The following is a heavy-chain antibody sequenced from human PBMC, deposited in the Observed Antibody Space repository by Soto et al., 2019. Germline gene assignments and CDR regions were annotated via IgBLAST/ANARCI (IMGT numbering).Heavy chain of an antibody. CDR2: TNDSGGT. V-gene: IGHV4-34*01. Sequence: SETLCISCAFYVGSVNGYYWNWIRQPPGKGLDWIAGTNDSGGTNYNPSLKSQGTMPVDTSKNKFSLRLSSVTAADTAIYYCAPRITVFGLLLPPFDPWGQGTKVTVSS. J-gene: IGHJ5*02. CDR3: APRITVFGLLLPPFDP. D-gene: IGHD3-3*01. CDR1: VGSVNGYY.